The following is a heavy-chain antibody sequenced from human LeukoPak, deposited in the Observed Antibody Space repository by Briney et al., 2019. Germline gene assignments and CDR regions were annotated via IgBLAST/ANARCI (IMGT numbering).Heavy chain of an antibody. CDR1: GFTFSSYA. D-gene: IGHD3-3*01. CDR2: ISYDGSNK. J-gene: IGHJ4*02. Sequence: GGSLRLSCAASGFTFSSYAMHWVRQAPGKGLEWVAVISYDGSNKYYADSVKGRFTISRDNSKNTLYLQMNSLRAEDTAVYYCAKGLRSNFRYFDYWGQGTLVTVSP. CDR3: AKGLRSNFRYFDY. V-gene: IGHV3-30-3*01.